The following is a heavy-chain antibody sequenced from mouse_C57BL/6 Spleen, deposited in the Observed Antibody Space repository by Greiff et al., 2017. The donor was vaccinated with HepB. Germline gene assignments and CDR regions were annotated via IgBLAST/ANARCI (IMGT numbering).Heavy chain of an antibody. V-gene: IGHV3-6*01. CDR1: GYSITSGYY. CDR3: AREAAYYGSSLWFAY. Sequence: EVQRVESGPGLVKPSQSLSLTCSVTGYSITSGYYWNWIRQFPGNKLEWMGYISYDGSNNYNPSLKNRISITRDPSKNQFFLKLNSVTTEDTATYYCAREAAYYGSSLWFAYWGQGTLVTVSA. CDR2: ISYDGSN. D-gene: IGHD1-1*01. J-gene: IGHJ3*01.